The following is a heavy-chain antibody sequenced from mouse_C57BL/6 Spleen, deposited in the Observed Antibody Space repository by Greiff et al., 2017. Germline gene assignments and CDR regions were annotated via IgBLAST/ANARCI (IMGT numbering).Heavy chain of an antibody. Sequence: DVMLVESGGGLVKPGGSLKLSCAASGFTFSDYGMHWVRQAPEKGLEWVAYISSGSSTIYYADTVKGRFTISRDNAKNTLFLQMTSLRSEDTAMYYCARREISTYGSSPYYYAMDYWGQGTSVTVSS. V-gene: IGHV5-17*01. D-gene: IGHD1-1*01. CDR3: ARREISTYGSSPYYYAMDY. CDR1: GFTFSDYG. CDR2: ISSGSSTI. J-gene: IGHJ4*01.